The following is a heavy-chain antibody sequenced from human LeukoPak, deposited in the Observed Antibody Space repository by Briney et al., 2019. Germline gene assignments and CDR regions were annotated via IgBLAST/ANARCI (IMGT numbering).Heavy chain of an antibody. Sequence: ASVKVSCKASRYIFTDYYMHWVRQAPGQGLEWMGWVNPNSGGTNYAQKFQGRVTMTRDTSISTAYMELSRLRSDDTAVYYCARRYRLYYIDYWGQGTLVTVSS. CDR3: ARRYRLYYIDY. D-gene: IGHD3-10*01. CDR2: VNPNSGGT. CDR1: RYIFTDYY. V-gene: IGHV1-2*02. J-gene: IGHJ4*02.